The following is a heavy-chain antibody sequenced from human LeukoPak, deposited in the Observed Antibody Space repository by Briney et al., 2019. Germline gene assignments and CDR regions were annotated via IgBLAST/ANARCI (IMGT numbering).Heavy chain of an antibody. D-gene: IGHD3-10*01. Sequence: PRGSLRLSCAASGFTFSNYNMNWVRQAPGKGLEWLGEIHHSGSSYYHPSLKSRLTMSVDTSKNQFSLKMSSLTAADTAVYYCASVTYNGYQHFDNWGQGTLVTVSS. CDR1: GFTFSNYNM. V-gene: IGHV4-55*02. CDR2: IHHSGSS. CDR3: ASVTYNGYQHFDN. J-gene: IGHJ4*02.